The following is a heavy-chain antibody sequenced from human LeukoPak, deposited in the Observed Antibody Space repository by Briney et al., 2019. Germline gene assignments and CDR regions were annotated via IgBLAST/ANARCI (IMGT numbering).Heavy chain of an antibody. CDR3: TTGTWIQLWLADY. D-gene: IGHD5-18*01. V-gene: IGHV3-15*01. J-gene: IGHJ4*02. CDR2: IKSQTDGGTT. CDR1: GFTFTNAC. Sequence: GGSLRLSCEGSGFTFTNACMSWVRLAPGKGLEWVDHIKSQTDGGTTDYAAPVKGRFTISRDDSKNTLYLQLNSLKTEDTAVYYCTTGTWIQLWLADYWGQGTLVTVSS.